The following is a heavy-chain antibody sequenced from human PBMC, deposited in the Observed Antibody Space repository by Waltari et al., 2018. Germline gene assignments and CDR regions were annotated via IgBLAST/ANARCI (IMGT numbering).Heavy chain of an antibody. D-gene: IGHD1-26*01. CDR1: GFTFSSYS. CDR2: ISSSSSTI. Sequence: EVQLVESGGGLVQPGGSLRLSCAASGFTFSSYSMNWVRQAPGKGLEWVSYISSSSSTIYYADSVKGRFTISRDNAKNSLYLQMNSLRAEDTAVYYCARGQWELHLYYYYGMDVWGQGT. J-gene: IGHJ6*02. V-gene: IGHV3-48*01. CDR3: ARGQWELHLYYYYGMDV.